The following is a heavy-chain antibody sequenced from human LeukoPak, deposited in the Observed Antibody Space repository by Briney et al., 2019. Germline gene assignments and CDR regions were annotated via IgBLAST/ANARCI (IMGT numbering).Heavy chain of an antibody. V-gene: IGHV4-34*01. CDR3: ARGLGY. CDR1: GGSFSGYY. CDR2: INHSGST. J-gene: IGHJ4*02. Sequence: PSETLSLTCAVYGGSFSGYYWSWIRQPPGKGLEWIGEINHSGSTNYNPSLKSRVAISVDTSKNQFSLKLSSVTAADTAVYYCARGLGYWGRGTLVTVSS.